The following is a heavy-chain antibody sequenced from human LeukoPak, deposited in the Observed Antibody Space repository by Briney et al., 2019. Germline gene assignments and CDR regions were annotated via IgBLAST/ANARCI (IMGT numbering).Heavy chain of an antibody. V-gene: IGHV4-34*01. D-gene: IGHD6-19*01. CDR2: INHSGST. Sequence: SETLSLTCAVYGGSFSGYYWSWIRQPPGKGLEWIGEINHSGSTNYNPSLKSRVTISVDTSKNQFSLKLSSVTAADTAVYYRARSSGIAVAGTAGAWGQGTLVTVSS. J-gene: IGHJ5*02. CDR1: GGSFSGYY. CDR3: ARSSGIAVAGTAGA.